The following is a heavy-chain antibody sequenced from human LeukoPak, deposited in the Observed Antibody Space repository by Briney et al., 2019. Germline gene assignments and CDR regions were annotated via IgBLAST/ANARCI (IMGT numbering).Heavy chain of an antibody. CDR1: GFTFSNYG. V-gene: IGHV1-18*01. Sequence: ASVKVSCNASGFTFSNYGVNWVGQAPGQGLEWMGWINPYNINTLYSARFQGRVIMTRDTSTSTVYMELSSLRSEDTAVYYCARERGGIAAYRGERGIDYWGQGTLVTVSS. CDR3: ARERGGIAAYRGERGIDY. CDR2: INPYNINT. D-gene: IGHD6-13*01. J-gene: IGHJ4*02.